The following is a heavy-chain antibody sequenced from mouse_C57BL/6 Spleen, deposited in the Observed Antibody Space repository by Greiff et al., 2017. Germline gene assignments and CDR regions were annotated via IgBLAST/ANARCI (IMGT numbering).Heavy chain of an antibody. D-gene: IGHD2-1*01. CDR1: GYSITSGYD. V-gene: IGHV3-1*01. CDR2: ISYSGST. CDR3: ARGGNYWAMDY. J-gene: IGHJ4*01. Sequence: EVKLQESGPGMVKPSQSLSLTCTVTGYSITSGYDWHWIRHFPGNKLEWMGYISYSGSTNYNPSLKSRISITHDTSKNHFFLKLNSVTTEDTATYYCARGGNYWAMDYWGQGTSVTVSS.